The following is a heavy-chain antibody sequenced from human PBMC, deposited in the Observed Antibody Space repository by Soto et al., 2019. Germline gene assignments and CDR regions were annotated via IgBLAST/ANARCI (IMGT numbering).Heavy chain of an antibody. D-gene: IGHD3-22*01. CDR3: ARRDSSGYYSDY. J-gene: IGHJ4*02. Sequence: PGESLKISCKGSGYSFSSHWIGWVRQMPGKGLEWMAIIYPGDSDTRYNPPFEGQVTISADKSTSTAYLQWSSLKASDTAMYYCARRDSSGYYSDYWGQGTLVTVSS. CDR2: IYPGDSDT. V-gene: IGHV5-51*01. CDR1: GYSFSSHW.